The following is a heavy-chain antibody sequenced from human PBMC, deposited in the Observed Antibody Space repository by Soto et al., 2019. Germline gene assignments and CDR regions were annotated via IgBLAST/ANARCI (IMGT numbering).Heavy chain of an antibody. CDR1: GFTFSSYW. J-gene: IGHJ4*02. D-gene: IGHD6-19*01. V-gene: IGHV3-74*01. CDR2: INSDGSST. CDR3: AREKGSSGWGGSLGY. Sequence: EVQLVESGGGLVQPGGSLRLSCAASGFTFSSYWMHWVRQAPGKGLVWVSRINSDGSSTSYADSVKGRFTISRDNAKNTQYLQMNSLRAEDTAVYYCAREKGSSGWGGSLGYWGQGTLVTVSS.